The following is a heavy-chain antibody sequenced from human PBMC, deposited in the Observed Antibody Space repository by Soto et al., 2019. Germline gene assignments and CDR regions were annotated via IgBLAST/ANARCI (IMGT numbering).Heavy chain of an antibody. CDR1: DSISTYY. CDR2: IYYMGRT. V-gene: IGHV4-59*01. CDR3: ARDPVGVPHFDS. D-gene: IGHD2-15*01. Sequence: PSETLSLTCTVDSISTYYWNWIRQSPGKGLEWIGYIYYMGRTNYNPSLRSRVTMSIDTPRNQFSLKLRSVTAADTAVYYCARDPVGVPHFDSWGEGALVTVS. J-gene: IGHJ4*02.